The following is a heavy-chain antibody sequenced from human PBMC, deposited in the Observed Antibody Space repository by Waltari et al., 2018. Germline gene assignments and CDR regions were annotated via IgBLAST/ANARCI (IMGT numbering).Heavy chain of an antibody. CDR2: IWYDGSNK. Sequence: QVQLVESGGGVVQPGRSLRLSCAASGFTFNSYGMHWVRQAPGKGLEWVAVIWYDGSNKDYADSVKGRFTISRDKSKNTLYLQMNSLRAEDAAVYYCAKAFVPNPQIFDYWGQGTLVTVSS. V-gene: IGHV3-33*03. CDR1: GFTFNSYG. D-gene: IGHD2-21*01. CDR3: AKAFVPNPQIFDY. J-gene: IGHJ4*02.